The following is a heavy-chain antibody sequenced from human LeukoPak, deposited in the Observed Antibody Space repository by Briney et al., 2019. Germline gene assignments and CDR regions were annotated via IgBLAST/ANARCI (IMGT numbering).Heavy chain of an antibody. CDR2: IYYSGST. CDR3: ARDRDSSGRRYFDY. D-gene: IGHD1-20*01. V-gene: IGHV4-31*03. J-gene: IGHJ4*02. Sequence: PSEILSLTCTVSGGSISSGGYYWSWIRQHPGKGLEWIGYIYYSGSTYYNPSLKSRVTISVDTSKNQFSLKLSSVTAADTAVYYCARDRDSSGRRYFDYWGQGTLVTVSS. CDR1: GGSISSGGYY.